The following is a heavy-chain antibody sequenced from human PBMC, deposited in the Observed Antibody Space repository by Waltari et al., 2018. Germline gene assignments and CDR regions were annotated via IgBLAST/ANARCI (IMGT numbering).Heavy chain of an antibody. Sequence: QLQLQESGPGLVKPSETQSLTCTVSGGSISSSSYYWGWIRQPPGKGLEWIGSIYYSGSTYYNPSLKSRVTISVDTSKNQFSLKLSSVTAADTAVYYCATLFVVPAAQYYMDVWGKGTTVTISS. CDR1: GGSISSSSYY. D-gene: IGHD2-2*01. CDR3: ATLFVVPAAQYYMDV. V-gene: IGHV4-39*07. CDR2: IYYSGST. J-gene: IGHJ6*03.